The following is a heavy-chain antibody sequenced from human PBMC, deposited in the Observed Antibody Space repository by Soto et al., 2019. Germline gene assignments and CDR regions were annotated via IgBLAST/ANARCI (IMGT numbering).Heavy chain of an antibody. V-gene: IGHV4-30-2*01. Sequence: QLQLQESGSGLVKPSQTLSLTCAVSGGSISSGGYSWSWIRQPPGKGPEWIGYIYHSGSTYYNPSLKSRVTISVDRSKNQFSLKLSSVTAADTAVYYCARGMTTVTTIDYWGQGTLVTVSS. CDR2: IYHSGST. CDR3: ARGMTTVTTIDY. J-gene: IGHJ4*02. D-gene: IGHD4-4*01. CDR1: GGSISSGGYS.